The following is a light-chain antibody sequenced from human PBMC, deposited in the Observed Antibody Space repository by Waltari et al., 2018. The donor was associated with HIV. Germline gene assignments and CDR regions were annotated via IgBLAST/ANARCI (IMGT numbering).Light chain of an antibody. Sequence: VLTLSPGTLSLSPGQRATLSCRASQRVTPKYLAWYQKKPGQAPRLLIYGATNRATGIPDRFSGSGSGRDFTLTLSRLEPEDLAVYYCHQYDTSPRNFGGGTKVEIK. CDR3: HQYDTSPRN. J-gene: IGKJ4*01. CDR2: GAT. CDR1: QRVTPKY. V-gene: IGKV3-20*01.